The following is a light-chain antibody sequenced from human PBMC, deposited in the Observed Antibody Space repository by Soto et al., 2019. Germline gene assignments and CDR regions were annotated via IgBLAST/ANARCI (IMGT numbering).Light chain of an antibody. CDR2: AAS. V-gene: IGKV1-9*01. Sequence: DIQLTQSPSFLSASVGDRVTIACRASQGISSSLVWYQQKPGRAPNVLIYAASTLQSGVPSRFSGSGSGTEFTITISGLQPEDFATYFCQQVKNYPRTFGQGTRLEIK. J-gene: IGKJ5*01. CDR1: QGISSS. CDR3: QQVKNYPRT.